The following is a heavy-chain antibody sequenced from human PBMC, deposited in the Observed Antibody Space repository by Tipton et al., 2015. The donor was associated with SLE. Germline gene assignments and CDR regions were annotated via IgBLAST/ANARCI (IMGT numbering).Heavy chain of an antibody. J-gene: IGHJ6*03. D-gene: IGHD1-14*01. Sequence: SLRLSCAASGFTFSSYEMNWVRQAPGKGLEWVSYISSNGNTIYYADSVKGRFTISRDNAKNSLYLQMNSLRAEDTAVYYCAKPTYYYYMDVWGKGTTVTVSS. CDR1: GFTFSSYE. CDR3: AKPTYYYYMDV. CDR2: ISSNGNTI. V-gene: IGHV3-48*03.